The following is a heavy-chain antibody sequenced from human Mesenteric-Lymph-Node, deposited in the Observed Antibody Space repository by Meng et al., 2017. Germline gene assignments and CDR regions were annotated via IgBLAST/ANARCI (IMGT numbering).Heavy chain of an antibody. CDR1: GGSISSSNW. Sequence: VHVQQSAPGLWKPSGTLSPPCAVSGGSISSSNWWSWVRQPPGKGLEWIGEIYHSGSTNYNPSLKSRVTISVDKSKNQFSLKLSSVTAADTAVYYCATHNDDYSLDYWGQGTMVTVSS. D-gene: IGHD4-11*01. CDR2: IYHSGST. J-gene: IGHJ4*02. V-gene: IGHV4-4*02. CDR3: ATHNDDYSLDY.